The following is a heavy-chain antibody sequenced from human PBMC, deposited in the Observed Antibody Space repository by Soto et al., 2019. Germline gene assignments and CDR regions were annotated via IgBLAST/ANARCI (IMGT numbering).Heavy chain of an antibody. J-gene: IGHJ5*02. CDR2: ISSSGSTI. Sequence: PGGSLRLSCAASGFTFSDYYMSWIRQAPGKGLEWVSYISSSGSTIYYADSVKGRFTISRDNAKNSLYLQMNSLRAEDTAVYYCARDLGEYSSSVPWFDPWGQGTLVTSPQ. CDR3: ARDLGEYSSSVPWFDP. CDR1: GFTFSDYY. D-gene: IGHD6-6*01. V-gene: IGHV3-11*01.